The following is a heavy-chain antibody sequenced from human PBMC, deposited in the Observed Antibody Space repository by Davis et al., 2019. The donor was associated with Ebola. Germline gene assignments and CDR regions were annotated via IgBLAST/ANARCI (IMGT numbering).Heavy chain of an antibody. V-gene: IGHV1-18*04. CDR1: GYTFTNHG. J-gene: IGHJ4*02. D-gene: IGHD1-1*01. Sequence: AASVKVSCKASGYTFTNHGITWVRQAPGQGLEWMGWINPHNGNTNYAQNVQGRVTMTTDTSTSTAYMEVGILRSDDTAVYYCARAQFPTTSDHWGQGTLVTVSS. CDR2: INPHNGNT. CDR3: ARAQFPTTSDH.